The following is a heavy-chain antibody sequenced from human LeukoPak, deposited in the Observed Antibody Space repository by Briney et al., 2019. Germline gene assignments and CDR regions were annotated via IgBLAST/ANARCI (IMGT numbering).Heavy chain of an antibody. V-gene: IGHV3-33*06. CDR1: GFTFTSYG. D-gene: IGHD1-26*01. Sequence: GGSLRLSCAASGFTFTSYGFHWVRQAPGKGLEWVAVIWYDGTNKYYADSVKGRFIISRDNSKNTLYLQMNSLRAEDTAVYYCAKEGGYTGSQGDYWGQGTLVIVSS. J-gene: IGHJ4*02. CDR2: IWYDGTNK. CDR3: AKEGGYTGSQGDY.